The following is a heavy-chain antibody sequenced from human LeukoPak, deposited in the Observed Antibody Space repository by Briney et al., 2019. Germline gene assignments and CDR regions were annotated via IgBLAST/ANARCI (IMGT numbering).Heavy chain of an antibody. CDR1: GGSIGTYS. D-gene: IGHD3-22*01. V-gene: IGHV4-59*12. CDR3: ARGLGYDSN. Sequence: SETLSLTCTVSGGSIGTYSWNWIRQPPGKGLEWIGYIYYSGTTNYNPSLKSRVTISVDTSKNQFSLKLSSVTAADTAVYYCARGLGYDSNWGQGTLVTVSS. CDR2: IYYSGTT. J-gene: IGHJ4*02.